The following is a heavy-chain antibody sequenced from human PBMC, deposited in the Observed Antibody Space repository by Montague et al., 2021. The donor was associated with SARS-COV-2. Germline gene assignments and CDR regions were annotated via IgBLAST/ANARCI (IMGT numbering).Heavy chain of an antibody. V-gene: IGHV4-59*01. Sequence: SETLSLTCTVSGGSIRSYYWSWIRQPPGKGLEWIGEIYSSGSTNYNPSLKSRVTISMDTSKGQFSLKLTSATAADTAVYYCARHTRGWQPFDFWGQGTLVTVSS. CDR3: ARHTRGWQPFDF. CDR1: GGSIRSYY. CDR2: IYSSGST. D-gene: IGHD6-19*01. J-gene: IGHJ4*02.